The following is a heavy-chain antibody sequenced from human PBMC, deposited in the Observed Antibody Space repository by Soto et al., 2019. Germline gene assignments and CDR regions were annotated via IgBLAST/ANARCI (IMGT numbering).Heavy chain of an antibody. CDR1: GDTFSSYA. V-gene: IGHV1-69*01. CDR2: IIPISGTA. CDR3: ARSQGSSTSLEIYYYYYYGMDV. Sequence: QVQLVQSGAEVKKPGSSVKVSCKASGDTFSSYAISWVRQAPGQGLEWMGGIIPISGTANYAQKFRGRVTITADESTSTAYMELSSLRSEDTAVYYCARSQGSSTSLEIYYYYYYGMDVWGQGTTVTVSS. D-gene: IGHD2-2*01. J-gene: IGHJ6*02.